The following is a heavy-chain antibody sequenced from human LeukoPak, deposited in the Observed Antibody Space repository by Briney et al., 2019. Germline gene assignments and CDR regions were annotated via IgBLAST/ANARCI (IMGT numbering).Heavy chain of an antibody. CDR1: GYSFTSYW. CDR2: IYPGDYDT. V-gene: IGHV5-51*01. D-gene: IGHD3-10*01. Sequence: GESLKISCKGSGYSFTSYWIGWVRQMPGKGLEWMGIIYPGDYDTRYSPSCQGPVTISAEKSISSAFPPWSSRKASDTAMYYCARPAGAGYGSGSYYILDCWGQGTLVTVSS. J-gene: IGHJ4*02. CDR3: ARPAGAGYGSGSYYILDC.